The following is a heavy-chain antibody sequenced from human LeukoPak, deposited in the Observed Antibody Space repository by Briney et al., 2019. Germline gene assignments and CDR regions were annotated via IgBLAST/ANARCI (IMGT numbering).Heavy chain of an antibody. V-gene: IGHV1-3*01. CDR2: INAGNGNT. CDR3: ARGGGGVEVTMVRGVIDWFDP. D-gene: IGHD3-10*01. J-gene: IGHJ5*02. Sequence: ASVKVSCKASGYTFTSYAMHWVRQAPGQRLEWMGWINAGNGNTKYSQEFQGRVTMTRDTSISTPYMELSRLRSDDTAVYYCARGGGGVEVTMVRGVIDWFDPWGQGTLVTVSS. CDR1: GYTFTSYA.